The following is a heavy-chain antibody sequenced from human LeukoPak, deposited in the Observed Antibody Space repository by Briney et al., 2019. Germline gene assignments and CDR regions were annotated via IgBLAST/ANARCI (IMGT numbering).Heavy chain of an antibody. J-gene: IGHJ5*02. CDR3: AKDGYGSGGRWFDP. CDR2: IGGSGTRT. D-gene: IGHD3-10*01. V-gene: IGHV3-23*01. CDR1: GFTFTTYG. Sequence: GGSLRLSCSASGFTFTTYGMNWVRQAPGKGLEWVSGIGGSGTRTYYADSVKGRFTISRDNSKNTLYLQMNSLRAEDSAVYYCAKDGYGSGGRWFDPWGRGTLVTVSS.